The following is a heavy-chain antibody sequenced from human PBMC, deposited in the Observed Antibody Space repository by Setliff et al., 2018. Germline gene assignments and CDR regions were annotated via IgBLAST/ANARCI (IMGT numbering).Heavy chain of an antibody. Sequence: SETLSLTCTVSGGSISSYYWSWIRQPPGKGLEWIGYIYYSGSTNYNPSLKSRVTISVDTSKNQFSLKLSSVTAADTAVYCCARASYYYDSSGYYGAGAFDIWGQGTMVTV. D-gene: IGHD3-22*01. CDR2: IYYSGST. CDR3: ARASYYYDSSGYYGAGAFDI. CDR1: GGSISSYY. V-gene: IGHV4-59*01. J-gene: IGHJ3*02.